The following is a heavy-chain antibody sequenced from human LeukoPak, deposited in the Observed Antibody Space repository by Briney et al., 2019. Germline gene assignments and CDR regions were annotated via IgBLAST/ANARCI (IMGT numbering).Heavy chain of an antibody. CDR1: GYTFTSYG. CDR2: ISAYNGNT. CDR3: ARDLPHPIVATTYYFDY. Sequence: ASVKVSCKASGYTFTSYGISWVRQAPGQGLEWMGWISAYNGNTNYAQELQGRVTMTTDTSTSTAYMELRSLRSDDTAVYYCARDLPHPIVATTYYFDYWGQGTLVTVSS. D-gene: IGHD5-12*01. V-gene: IGHV1-18*01. J-gene: IGHJ4*02.